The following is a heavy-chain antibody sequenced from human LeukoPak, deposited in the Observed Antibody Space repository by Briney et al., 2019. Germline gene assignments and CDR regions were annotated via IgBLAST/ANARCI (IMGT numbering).Heavy chain of an antibody. J-gene: IGHJ4*02. CDR1: GGSFSGYY. Sequence: PSETLSLTCAVYGGSFSGYYWSWIRQPPGKGLEWIGEINHSGSTNYNPSLKSRVTISVDTSKNQFSLKLSSVTAADTAVYYCARIKLRFLEWLLRGYFDYWGQGTLVTVSS. D-gene: IGHD3-3*01. CDR2: INHSGST. V-gene: IGHV4-34*01. CDR3: ARIKLRFLEWLLRGYFDY.